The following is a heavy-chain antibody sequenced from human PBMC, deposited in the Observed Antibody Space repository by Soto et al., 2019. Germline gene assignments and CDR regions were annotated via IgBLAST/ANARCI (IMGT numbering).Heavy chain of an antibody. CDR1: GFTFSSYG. V-gene: IGHV3-30*18. Sequence: GSLRLSCAASGFTFSSYGMHWVRQAPGKGLEWVAVISYDGSNKYYADSVKGRFTISRDNSKNTLYLQMNSLRAEDTAVYYCAKDKGGPVLRFLEWLPYGMDVWGQGTTVTVSS. D-gene: IGHD3-3*01. CDR2: ISYDGSNK. CDR3: AKDKGGPVLRFLEWLPYGMDV. J-gene: IGHJ6*02.